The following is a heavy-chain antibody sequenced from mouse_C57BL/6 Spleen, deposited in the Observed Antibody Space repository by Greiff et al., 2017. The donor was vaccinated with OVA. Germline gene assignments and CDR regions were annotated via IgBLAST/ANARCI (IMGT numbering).Heavy chain of an antibody. CDR1: GFTFSSYA. Sequence: EVQRVESGEGLVKPGGSLKLSCAASGFTFSSYAMSWVRQTPEKRLEWVAYISSGGDYIYYADTVKGRFTISRDNARNTLYLQMSSLKSEDTAMYYCHYYYGSSDLYAMDYWGQGTSVTVSS. CDR3: HYYYGSSDLYAMDY. J-gene: IGHJ4*01. CDR2: ISSGGDYI. V-gene: IGHV5-9-1*02. D-gene: IGHD1-1*01.